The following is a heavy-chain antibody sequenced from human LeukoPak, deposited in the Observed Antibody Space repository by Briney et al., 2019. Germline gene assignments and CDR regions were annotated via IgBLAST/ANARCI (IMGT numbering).Heavy chain of an antibody. D-gene: IGHD2-2*01. CDR3: ARRTDVVVPAAVRLYFDY. CDR1: GGSISSGSYY. J-gene: IGHJ4*02. Sequence: SETLSLTCTVSGGSISSGSYYWSWVRQPAGKGLEWIGRIYTSGSTNYNPTLKSRVTISVDTSKNQFSLKLSSVTAADTAVYYCARRTDVVVPAAVRLYFDYWGQGTLVTVSS. V-gene: IGHV4-61*02. CDR2: IYTSGST.